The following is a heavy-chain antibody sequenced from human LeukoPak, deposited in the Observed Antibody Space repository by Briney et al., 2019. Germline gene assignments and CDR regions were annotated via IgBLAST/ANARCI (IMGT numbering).Heavy chain of an antibody. CDR2: ISGYNSDT. D-gene: IGHD3-22*01. Sequence: VASVKVSCKASGYNFAGSGISWVRQAPGQGLEWMGWISGYNSDTNYAQEFHGRVTMTEDTSTDTAYMELSSLRSEDTAVYYCATERLPLYYYDSSGIFDYWGQGTLVTVSS. CDR1: GYNFAGSG. J-gene: IGHJ4*02. CDR3: ATERLPLYYYDSSGIFDY. V-gene: IGHV1-18*01.